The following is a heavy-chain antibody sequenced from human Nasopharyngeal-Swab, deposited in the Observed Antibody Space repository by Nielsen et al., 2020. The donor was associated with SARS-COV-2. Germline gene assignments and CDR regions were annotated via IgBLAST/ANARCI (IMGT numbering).Heavy chain of an antibody. CDR1: GGSISSGGYY. CDR3: ARADGSGSYYNAILFGRDRKRNYYFDY. J-gene: IGHJ4*02. D-gene: IGHD3-10*01. V-gene: IGHV4-31*03. CDR2: IYYSGST. Sequence: SETLSLTCTVSGGSISSGGYYWSWIRQHPGKGLEWIGYIYYSGSTYYNPSLKSRVTISVDTSKNQFSLKLSSVTAADTAVFYCARADGSGSYYNAILFGRDRKRNYYFDYWGQGTLVTVSS.